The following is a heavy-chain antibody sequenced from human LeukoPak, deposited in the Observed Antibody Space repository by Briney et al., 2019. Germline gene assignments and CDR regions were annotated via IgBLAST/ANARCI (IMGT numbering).Heavy chain of an antibody. V-gene: IGHV2-5*01. Sequence: ESGPTLVNPTQTLTLTCTFSGFSLTTSGVGVGWIRQPPGKALEWLALIYWNDDKRYSPSLKSRLTITKDTSKNQVVLTMTNMDPVDTATYYCAHILLNYYDSSGYYPQSTAPFDYWGQGTLVTVSS. J-gene: IGHJ4*02. CDR3: AHILLNYYDSSGYYPQSTAPFDY. CDR1: GFSLTTSGVG. D-gene: IGHD3-22*01. CDR2: IYWNDDK.